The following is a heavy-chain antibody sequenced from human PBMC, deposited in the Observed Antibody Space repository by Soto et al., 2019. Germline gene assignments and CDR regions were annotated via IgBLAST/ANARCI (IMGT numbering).Heavy chain of an antibody. J-gene: IGHJ4*02. CDR1: GGSFSGYY. CDR3: ARCVKYYYDSSGYRYFDY. Sequence: PSETLSLTCAVYGGSFSGYYWSWIRQPPGKGLEWIGEINHSGSTNYNPSLKSRVTISVDTSKNQFSLKLSSVTAADTAVYYCARCVKYYYDSSGYRYFDYWGQGTLITASS. CDR2: INHSGST. D-gene: IGHD3-22*01. V-gene: IGHV4-34*01.